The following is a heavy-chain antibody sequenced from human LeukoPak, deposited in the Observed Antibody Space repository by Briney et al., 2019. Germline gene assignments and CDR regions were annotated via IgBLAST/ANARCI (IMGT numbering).Heavy chain of an antibody. CDR2: IYYSGST. V-gene: IGHV4-39*01. CDR3: ARHGGAFGGLSDP. Sequence: SSETLSLTCAVYGGSFSNYYWTWIRQPPGKGLEWIGSIYYSGSTYYNPSLKSRVTISVDTSKNQFSLKLSSVTAADTAVYYCARHGGAFGGLSDPWGQGTLVTVSS. J-gene: IGHJ5*02. CDR1: GGSFSNYY. D-gene: IGHD3-10*01.